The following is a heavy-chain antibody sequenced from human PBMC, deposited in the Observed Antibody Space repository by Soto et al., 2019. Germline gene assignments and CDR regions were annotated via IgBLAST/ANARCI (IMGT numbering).Heavy chain of an antibody. D-gene: IGHD3-10*01. J-gene: IGHJ4*02. Sequence: PGGSLRLSCATSGFTFSRDAMSWVRQAPGKGLEWVSAISGSGGSTYYADSVKGRFTISRDNSKNTLYLQMNSLRAEDTAVYYCAKDTSYAVRGVISDYWGQGTLVTVSS. CDR1: GFTFSRDA. CDR2: ISGSGGST. CDR3: AKDTSYAVRGVISDY. V-gene: IGHV3-23*01.